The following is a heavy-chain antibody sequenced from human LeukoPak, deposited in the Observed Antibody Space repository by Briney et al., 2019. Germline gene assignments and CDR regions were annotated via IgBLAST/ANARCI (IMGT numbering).Heavy chain of an antibody. V-gene: IGHV4-4*07. J-gene: IGHJ4*02. CDR2: IYTSGST. D-gene: IGHD6-6*01. Sequence: SETLSLTCAVSGASITSFHWTWFRQPAGRGLEWIGLIYTSGSTLYNPSLQSRVAMSVDVTKNQLSLKLNFVTAADAATYYCARKDGDYWGQGTLVTVSS. CDR1: GASITSFH. CDR3: ARKDGDY.